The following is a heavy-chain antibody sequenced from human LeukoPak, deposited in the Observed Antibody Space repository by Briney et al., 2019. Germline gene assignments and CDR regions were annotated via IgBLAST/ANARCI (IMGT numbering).Heavy chain of an antibody. J-gene: IGHJ6*03. CDR2: ISAYNGNT. D-gene: IGHD6-19*01. Sequence: ASVKVSCKASGYTFTSYGISWVRQAPGQGLEWMGWISAYNGNTNYAQKLQGRVTMTTDTSTSTAYMELRSLRSDDTAVYYCARSVAVAGTVYYYYYMDVWGKGTTVTIPS. V-gene: IGHV1-18*01. CDR1: GYTFTSYG. CDR3: ARSVAVAGTVYYYYYMDV.